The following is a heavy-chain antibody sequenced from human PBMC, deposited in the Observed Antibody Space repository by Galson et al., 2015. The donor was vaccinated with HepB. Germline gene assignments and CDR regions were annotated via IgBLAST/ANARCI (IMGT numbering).Heavy chain of an antibody. D-gene: IGHD3-10*01. CDR1: GYTFITND. CDR3: AREITMVTVINTRYYYYYYFDV. Sequence: SVKVSCKASGYTFITNDINWVRQAAGQGLEWMGWMNANSGNTCYAQKFQGRVTMTRNISTNTAYMELSSPRSDDTSVYYCAREITMVTVINTRYYYYYYFDVWGKGTTVTVSS. J-gene: IGHJ6*03. CDR2: MNANSGNT. V-gene: IGHV1-8*01.